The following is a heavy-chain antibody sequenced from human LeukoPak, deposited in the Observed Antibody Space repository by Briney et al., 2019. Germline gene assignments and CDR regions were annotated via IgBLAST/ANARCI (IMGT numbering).Heavy chain of an antibody. CDR2: IYYSGST. J-gene: IGHJ6*03. CDR1: GGSISSSSYY. V-gene: IGHV4-39*07. CDR3: ARGSSGYSYGYSYYYYYMDV. Sequence: PSETLSLTCTVSGGSISSSSYYWGWIRQPPGKGLEWIGSIYYSGSTYYNPSLKSRVTISVDTSKNQFSLKLSSVTAADTAAYYCARGSSGYSYGYSYYYYYMDVWGKGTTVTVSS. D-gene: IGHD5-18*01.